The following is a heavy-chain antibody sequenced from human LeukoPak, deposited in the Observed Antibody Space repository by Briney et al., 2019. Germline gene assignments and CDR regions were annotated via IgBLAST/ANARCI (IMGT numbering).Heavy chain of an antibody. CDR1: EFSVDSNY. J-gene: IGHJ5*02. CDR2: INSDGINT. D-gene: IGHD3-22*01. Sequence: PGGSLRLSCAASEFSVDSNYMTWVRQAPGKGLVWVSRINSDGINTSYADSVKGRFTISRDNAKNTLNLQMNSLRAEDTAVYYCARDLGQYYDTSDNWFDPWGQGTLVTVSS. CDR3: ARDLGQYYDTSDNWFDP. V-gene: IGHV3-74*01.